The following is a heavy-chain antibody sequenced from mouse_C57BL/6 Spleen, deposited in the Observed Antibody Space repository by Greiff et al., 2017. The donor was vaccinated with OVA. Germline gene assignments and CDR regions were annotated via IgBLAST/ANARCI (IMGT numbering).Heavy chain of an antibody. Sequence: VQLQQSGAELVRPGASVKMSCKASGYTFTSYTMHWVNQRPGQGLEWIGYINPSSGYTKYNQKFKDKATLTADKASSTAYMQLSSLTSEDSAVYYCARYSNYVYFDYWGQGTTLTVSS. J-gene: IGHJ2*01. CDR2: INPSSGYT. CDR1: GYTFTSYT. V-gene: IGHV1-4*01. CDR3: ARYSNYVYFDY. D-gene: IGHD2-5*01.